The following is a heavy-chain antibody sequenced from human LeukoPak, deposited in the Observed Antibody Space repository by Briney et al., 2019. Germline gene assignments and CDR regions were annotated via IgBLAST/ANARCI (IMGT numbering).Heavy chain of an antibody. CDR3: ARVGGIAARNFDY. CDR2: INPNSGGT. J-gene: IGHJ4*02. V-gene: IGHV1-2*02. CDR1: GYTITDYY. Sequence: ASVKDACEASGYTITDYYMHWVRQAPGQGLEWIGWINPNSGGTNYAQKFQGRVTMTRDTSISTAYMELSRLRSDDTAVYYCARVGGIAARNFDYWGQGTLVTVSS. D-gene: IGHD6-6*01.